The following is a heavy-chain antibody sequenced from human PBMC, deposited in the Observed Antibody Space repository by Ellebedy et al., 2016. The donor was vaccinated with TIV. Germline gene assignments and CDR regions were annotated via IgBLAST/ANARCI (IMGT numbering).Heavy chain of an antibody. CDR3: ARDEGRYCSGGSCPYHAFDI. Sequence: AASVKVSCKASGYTFTSYGISWVRQAPGQGLEWMGWISAYNGNTNYAQKLQGRVTMTTDTSTSTAYMELRSLRSDDTAVYYCARDEGRYCSGGSCPYHAFDIWGQGTMVTVSS. J-gene: IGHJ3*02. D-gene: IGHD2-15*01. CDR2: ISAYNGNT. CDR1: GYTFTSYG. V-gene: IGHV1-18*01.